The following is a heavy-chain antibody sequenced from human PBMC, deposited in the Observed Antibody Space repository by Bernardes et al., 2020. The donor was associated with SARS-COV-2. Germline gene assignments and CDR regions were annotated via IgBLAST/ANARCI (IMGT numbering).Heavy chain of an antibody. CDR2: INHSGST. D-gene: IGHD6-13*01. Sequence: SETLSLTCAVYGGSFSGYYWSWIRQPPGKGLEWIGEINHSGSTNYNPSLKSRVTISVDTSKNQFSLKLSSVTAADTAVYYCARDASSWYWFGMDVWGQGTTVTVSS. V-gene: IGHV4-34*01. J-gene: IGHJ6*02. CDR3: ARDASSWYWFGMDV. CDR1: GGSFSGYY.